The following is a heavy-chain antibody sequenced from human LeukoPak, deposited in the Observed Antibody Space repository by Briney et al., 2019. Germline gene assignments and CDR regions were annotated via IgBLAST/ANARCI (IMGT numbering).Heavy chain of an antibody. Sequence: GASVKVSCKASGYTFTGYYMHWVRQAPGQGLEWMGWINPNSGGTNYAQKFQGRVTMTRDTSISTAYMELSRLRSDDTAVYYCARVSGIAAASSDYWGQGTLVTVSS. CDR2: INPNSGGT. D-gene: IGHD6-13*01. CDR1: GYTFTGYY. V-gene: IGHV1-2*02. J-gene: IGHJ4*02. CDR3: ARVSGIAAASSDY.